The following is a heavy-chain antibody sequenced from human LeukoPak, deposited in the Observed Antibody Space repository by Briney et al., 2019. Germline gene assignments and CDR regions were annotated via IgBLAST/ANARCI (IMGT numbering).Heavy chain of an antibody. D-gene: IGHD5-24*01. CDR3: ARGLGEGYPDS. Sequence: SETLSLTCAVHGGSLNGFYWTWMRQAPGKGPEWIGEINHSRGTSYTASLWSRVTISQDTSKNQFSLKLTSVTAADTAVYYCARGLGEGYPDSWGQGTLVIVSS. CDR2: INHSRGT. CDR1: GGSLNGFY. J-gene: IGHJ4*02. V-gene: IGHV4-34*01.